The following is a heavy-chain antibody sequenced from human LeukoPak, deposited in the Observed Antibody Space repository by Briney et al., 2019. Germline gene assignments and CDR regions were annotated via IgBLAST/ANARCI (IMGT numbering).Heavy chain of an antibody. CDR2: IKEDGSEK. V-gene: IGHV3-7*01. D-gene: IGHD5-18*01. CDR3: ARRGYSYYYLDV. J-gene: IGHJ6*03. CDR1: GFTFSSYW. Sequence: GGSLRLSCAASGFTFSSYWMSWVRQAPGKGLEWVANIKEDGSEKYYVDSVKGRFTISRDNAKNLLYLQMNSLRAEGTAVHYCARRGYSYYYLDVWGKGTTVTVSS.